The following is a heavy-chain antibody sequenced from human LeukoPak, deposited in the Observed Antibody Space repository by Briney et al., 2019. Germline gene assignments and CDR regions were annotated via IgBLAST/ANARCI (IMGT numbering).Heavy chain of an antibody. V-gene: IGHV4-4*07. CDR3: ARETSSSWSRSFDS. D-gene: IGHD6-13*01. Sequence: PSETLSLTCNVSGGSISSYYWSWIRQPAGKGLEWIGRMYTSGSTNYNPSPSLKSRVSMSVDTSKNQFSLNLTSVTAADTAVYYCARETSSSWSRSFDSWGQGTLVTVSS. J-gene: IGHJ5*01. CDR1: GGSISSYY. CDR2: MYTSGST.